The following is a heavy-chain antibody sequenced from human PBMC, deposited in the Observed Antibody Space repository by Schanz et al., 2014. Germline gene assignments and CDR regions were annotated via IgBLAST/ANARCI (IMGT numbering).Heavy chain of an antibody. Sequence: QGQLVQSGPEVKEPGASVKVSCEASRYTFNTYGLNWVRQAPGRRLEWMGWINTASGNTRYSEAFQGRVTMTRDTSATTAYMELSSLTSEDTAVYYCARGFDFWDRWGQGTLVIVSS. J-gene: IGHJ4*02. CDR2: INTASGNT. CDR1: RYTFNTYG. D-gene: IGHD3-3*01. V-gene: IGHV1-3*04. CDR3: ARGFDFWDR.